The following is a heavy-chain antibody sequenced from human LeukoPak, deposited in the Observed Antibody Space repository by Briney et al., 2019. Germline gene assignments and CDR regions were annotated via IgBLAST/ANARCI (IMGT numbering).Heavy chain of an antibody. Sequence: PSETLSLTCAESGASFTDHDWHWIPQPPRKGLEWRREINHRGQDNYNPSLKGRLTMSVHTAKRQLCLKLTSVTVSDTAFYQCARDSYGSLPDMDVWGQGTAVTVSS. V-gene: IGHV4-34*10. D-gene: IGHD5-18*01. CDR3: ARDSYGSLPDMDV. J-gene: IGHJ6*02. CDR1: GASFTDHD. CDR2: INHRGQD.